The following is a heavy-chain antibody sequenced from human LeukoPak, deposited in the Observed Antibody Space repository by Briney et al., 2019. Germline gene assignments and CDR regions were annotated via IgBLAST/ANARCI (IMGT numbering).Heavy chain of an antibody. CDR3: ARDGRPLDY. Sequence: PGGSLRLSCVDSGITFSRYWMSWVRQAPGKGLEWVANIKQDGGEKYYADSVKGRFTISRDNAKNSLYLQMNSLRVEDTAVYYCARDGRPLDYWGQGTLVTVSS. CDR1: GITFSRYW. J-gene: IGHJ4*02. V-gene: IGHV3-7*03. CDR2: IKQDGGEK.